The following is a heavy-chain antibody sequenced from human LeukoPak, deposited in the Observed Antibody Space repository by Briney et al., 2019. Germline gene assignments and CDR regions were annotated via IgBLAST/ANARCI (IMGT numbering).Heavy chain of an antibody. D-gene: IGHD2-15*01. CDR2: INPNSGGT. CDR1: GYTFTGYY. V-gene: IGHV1-2*02. CDR3: ASGCSGGSCYSWDY. Sequence: GASAKVSCKASGYTFTGYYMHWVRQAPGQGLEWMGWINPNSGGTNYAQKFQGRVTMTRDTSISTAYMELSRLRSDDTAVYYCASGCSGGSCYSWDYWGQGTLVTVSS. J-gene: IGHJ4*02.